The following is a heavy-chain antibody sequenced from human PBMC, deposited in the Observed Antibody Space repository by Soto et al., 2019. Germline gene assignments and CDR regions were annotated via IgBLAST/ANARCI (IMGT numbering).Heavy chain of an antibody. J-gene: IGHJ4*02. D-gene: IGHD3-22*01. Sequence: QVQLVQSGAEVKKPGASVKVSCKASGYTFTSYDINWVRQATGQGLEWMGWMNPNSGNTGYAQKFQGRVTMTRNTXTSTVYMELSSLRSEDTAVYYCARGEWDSSGYHFDYWGQGTLVTVSS. CDR2: MNPNSGNT. CDR3: ARGEWDSSGYHFDY. V-gene: IGHV1-8*01. CDR1: GYTFTSYD.